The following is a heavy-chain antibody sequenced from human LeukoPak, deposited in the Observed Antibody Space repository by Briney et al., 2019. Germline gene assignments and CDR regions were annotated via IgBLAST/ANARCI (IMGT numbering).Heavy chain of an antibody. CDR1: GYDFTSYA. V-gene: IGHV1-3*01. CDR2: INVVNDNT. Sequence: ASVKVSCKTSGYDFTSYAMHWVRQAPGQRLEWMGWINVVNDNTKLSQKFQGRVTITSDTSASTAYMEMSSLRSDDTAVYYCARNYDSSGAFDIWGQGTMVTVSS. D-gene: IGHD3-22*01. CDR3: ARNYDSSGAFDI. J-gene: IGHJ3*02.